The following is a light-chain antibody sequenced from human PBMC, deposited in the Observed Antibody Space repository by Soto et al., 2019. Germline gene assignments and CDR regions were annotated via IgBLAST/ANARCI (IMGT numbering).Light chain of an antibody. Sequence: EIVLTQSPATLSLSPGERATLSCRPSQRVSSSFAWYQQKPGRAPRLLIYDASNRATGIPARFIGSGSGTDFTLTISSLEPEDFAVYYCQQRSNWPITFGQGTRLEIK. CDR3: QQRSNWPIT. CDR2: DAS. CDR1: QRVSSS. J-gene: IGKJ5*01. V-gene: IGKV3-11*01.